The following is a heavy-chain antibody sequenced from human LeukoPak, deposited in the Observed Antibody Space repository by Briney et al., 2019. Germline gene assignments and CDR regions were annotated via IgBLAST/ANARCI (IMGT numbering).Heavy chain of an antibody. D-gene: IGHD3-3*01. V-gene: IGHV1-2*02. CDR2: INPHSGGT. J-gene: IGHJ3*02. CDR1: GYTFTDYY. Sequence: ASVKVSCKASGYTFTDYYMHWVRQAPGQGLEWMGWINPHSGGTNYAQKFQGRVTMTRDTSISTAYMELSRLRSEDTAVYYCARGRDLRDAFDIWGQGTMVTVSS. CDR3: ARGRDLRDAFDI.